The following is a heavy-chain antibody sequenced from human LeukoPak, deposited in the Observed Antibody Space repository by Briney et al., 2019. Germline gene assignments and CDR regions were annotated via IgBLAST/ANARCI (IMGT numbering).Heavy chain of an antibody. CDR2: MNPNSGNT. V-gene: IGHV1-8*02. D-gene: IGHD6-19*01. J-gene: IGHJ4*02. CDR3: ARGAPVAGPY. CDR1: GYSSTNYG. Sequence: ASVKVSCKASGYSSTNYGIYWVRQATGQGLEWMGWMNPNSGNTGYAQKFQGRVTMTRNTSITTAYMELSSLKSEDTAVYYCARGAPVAGPYWGQGTLVTVSS.